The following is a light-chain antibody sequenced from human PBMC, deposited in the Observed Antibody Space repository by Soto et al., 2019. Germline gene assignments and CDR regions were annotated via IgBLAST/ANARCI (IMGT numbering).Light chain of an antibody. CDR1: QSVSSN. Sequence: EIVMTQSPATLSVSPGERATLSCRASQSVSSNLAWYQQKPGQAPRVLIYGASTRATGIPARFSGSGSGTEFTLTISSLQSEDFAVYYCQHYNNWPRTFGQGPKVGIK. CDR2: GAS. J-gene: IGKJ1*01. V-gene: IGKV3-15*01. CDR3: QHYNNWPRT.